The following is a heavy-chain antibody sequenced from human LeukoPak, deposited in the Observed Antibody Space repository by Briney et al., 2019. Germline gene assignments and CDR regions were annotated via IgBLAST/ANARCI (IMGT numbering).Heavy chain of an antibody. Sequence: SETLSLTCTVSGGSISSYYWSWIRQPPGKGLEWIGYIYYSGSTNYNPSLKSRVTISVDTSKNQFSLKLSSVTAADTAVYYCARRNSSGWYGGVGLFTKNAFDIWGQGTMVTVSS. D-gene: IGHD6-19*01. CDR3: ARRNSSGWYGGVGLFTKNAFDI. CDR1: GGSISSYY. CDR2: IYYSGST. J-gene: IGHJ3*02. V-gene: IGHV4-59*12.